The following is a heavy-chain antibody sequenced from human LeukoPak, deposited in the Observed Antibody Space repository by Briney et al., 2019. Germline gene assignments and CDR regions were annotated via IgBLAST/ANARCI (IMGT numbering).Heavy chain of an antibody. J-gene: IGHJ4*02. D-gene: IGHD5-18*01. Sequence: GGSLRLSCAASGFTFSSYGMHWVRQAPGKGLEWVSSISSSSSYIYYADSVKGRFTISRDNAKNSLYLQMNSLRAEDTAVYYCAKDKRIQLWLEYYFDYWGQGTLVTVSS. V-gene: IGHV3-21*01. CDR3: AKDKRIQLWLEYYFDY. CDR2: ISSSSSYI. CDR1: GFTFSSYG.